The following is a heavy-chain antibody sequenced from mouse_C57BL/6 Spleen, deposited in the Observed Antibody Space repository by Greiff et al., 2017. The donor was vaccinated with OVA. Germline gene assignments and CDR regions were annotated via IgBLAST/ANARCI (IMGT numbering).Heavy chain of an antibody. CDR3: TRLTSDAMDY. CDR1: GYTFTDYE. Sequence: QVQLQQSGAELVRPGASVTLSCKASGYTFTDYEMHWVKQTPVHGLEWIGAIDPETGGTAYNQKFKGKAILTADKSSSTAYMQLRSLTSEDSAVYYCTRLTSDAMDYWGQGTSVTVSS. D-gene: IGHD2-12*01. J-gene: IGHJ4*01. V-gene: IGHV1-15*01. CDR2: IDPETGGT.